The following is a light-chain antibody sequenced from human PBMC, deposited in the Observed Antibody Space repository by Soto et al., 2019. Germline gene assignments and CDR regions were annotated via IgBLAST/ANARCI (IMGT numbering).Light chain of an antibody. CDR2: GVS. J-gene: IGKJ4*01. V-gene: IGKV1-39*01. CDR3: QQSSSSPLLA. CDR1: QIIDTY. Sequence: DIHMTQSPSSLYASIGDRVTITCRSSQIIDTYLNWYQQKAGKAPKLLIYGVSKLQSGVPPRFSGSGSGTEFTLTITGLQPEDFVTYYCQQSSSSPLLAFGGGTKVEIK.